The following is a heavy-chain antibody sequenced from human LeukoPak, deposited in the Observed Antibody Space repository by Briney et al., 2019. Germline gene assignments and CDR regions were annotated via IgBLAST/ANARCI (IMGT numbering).Heavy chain of an antibody. D-gene: IGHD6-6*01. CDR3: ARTSIAAREADY. V-gene: IGHV3-21*01. CDR2: ISSSSSYI. J-gene: IGHJ4*02. CDR1: GFTFRSYS. Sequence: GGSLRLSCAASGFTFRSYSMNWVRQAPGKGLEWVSSISSSSSYIYYADSVKGRFTISRDNAKNSLYLQMNSLRAEDTAVYYCARTSIAAREADYWGQGTLVTVSS.